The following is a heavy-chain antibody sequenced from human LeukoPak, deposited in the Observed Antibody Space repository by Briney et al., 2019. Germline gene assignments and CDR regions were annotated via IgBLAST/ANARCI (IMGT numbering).Heavy chain of an antibody. Sequence: GASVKVSCKASGGTFSSYAISWVRQAPGQGLEWMGGIIPIFGTANYAQKFQGRVTITADKSTSTAYMELSRLRSDDTAVYYCARDYHGDSVPQEDNWFDPWGQGTLVTVSS. CDR2: IIPIFGTA. V-gene: IGHV1-69*06. CDR3: ARDYHGDSVPQEDNWFDP. D-gene: IGHD4-17*01. CDR1: GGTFSSYA. J-gene: IGHJ5*02.